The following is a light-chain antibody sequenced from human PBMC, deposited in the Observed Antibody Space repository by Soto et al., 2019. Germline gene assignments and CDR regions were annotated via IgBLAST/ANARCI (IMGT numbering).Light chain of an antibody. V-gene: IGKV3-11*01. CDR1: HSVSRY. CDR2: DTS. Sequence: EIALTQSPATLSLSPGEGATLSCRASHSVSRYLAWYQQRPGQAPRLLIYDTSNRATGIPARFSGSGSGTDFTLTISSLEPEDFGLYYCQQRNNWPWTFGGGTKVEIK. CDR3: QQRNNWPWT. J-gene: IGKJ4*01.